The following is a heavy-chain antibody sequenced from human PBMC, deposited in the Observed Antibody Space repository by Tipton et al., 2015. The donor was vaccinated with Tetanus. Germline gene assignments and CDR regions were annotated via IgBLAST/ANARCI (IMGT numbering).Heavy chain of an antibody. V-gene: IGHV4-34*01. CDR3: ARGQAAGFTVGYYYYYYGMDV. Sequence: TLSLTCVVYGGSFGHYYWTWVRQPPGKGLEWIGEINHSGSTNYNLSLKSRVTISVDTSKNQFSLKLSSVTAADTAVYYCARGQAAGFTVGYYYYYYGMDVWGQGPTVTVSS. CDR2: INHSGST. D-gene: IGHD6-13*01. CDR1: GGSFGHYY. J-gene: IGHJ6*02.